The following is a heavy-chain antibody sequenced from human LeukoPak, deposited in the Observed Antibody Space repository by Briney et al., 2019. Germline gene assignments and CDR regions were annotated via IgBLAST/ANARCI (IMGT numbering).Heavy chain of an antibody. V-gene: IGHV1-8*01. J-gene: IGHJ4*02. Sequence: ASVTVSCKASGYTFTSYDINWGRQATGQGREWMGWMNPNSGNTGYAQKFQGRVTMTRNTSISTAYMELSSLRSEDTAMYYCARGLWGSGSYYHFDYWGQGTLVTVSS. D-gene: IGHD3-10*01. CDR1: GYTFTSYD. CDR3: ARGLWGSGSYYHFDY. CDR2: MNPNSGNT.